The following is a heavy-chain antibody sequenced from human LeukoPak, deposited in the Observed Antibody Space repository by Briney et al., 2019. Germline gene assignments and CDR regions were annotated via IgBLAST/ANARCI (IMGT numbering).Heavy chain of an antibody. J-gene: IGHJ4*02. V-gene: IGHV3-23*05. Sequence: PGGSLTLSCAVAGFTVASYAMSWVRQAPGKGLGWVSVINTSGSDTFYADSVKGRFTISRDSSKNTLYLQMNSLRAEDTAVYYCAKGVWDSSGWYLDYWGQGTLVTVSS. CDR1: GFTVASYA. D-gene: IGHD6-19*01. CDR2: INTSGSDT. CDR3: AKGVWDSSGWYLDY.